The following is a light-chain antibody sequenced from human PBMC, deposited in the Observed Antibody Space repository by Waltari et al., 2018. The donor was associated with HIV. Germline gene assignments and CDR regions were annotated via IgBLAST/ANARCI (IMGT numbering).Light chain of an antibody. J-gene: IGLJ3*02. CDR2: NDH. V-gene: IGLV3-21*04. Sequence: SYRLMQPPSLSVSPGMAARFTCGGNDIRSKSVHWYQQTPGQAPVLVMYNDHDRPSGIPERFSGSNSLNMATLTISAVGGEDEADYYCQVWDTSTDHWVFGGGTKLTVL. CDR1: DIRSKS. CDR3: QVWDTSTDHWV.